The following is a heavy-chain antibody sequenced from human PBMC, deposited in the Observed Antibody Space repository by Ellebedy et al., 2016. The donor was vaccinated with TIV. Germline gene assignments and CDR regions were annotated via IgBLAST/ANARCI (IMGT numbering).Heavy chain of an antibody. V-gene: IGHV3-43*01. J-gene: IGHJ3*01. Sequence: GESLKISXPASGFTFDDHTLHWFRQAPGKGLEWVSLIPWNSRSTYYAESVKGRFTISRDNNKNSVYLQMHSLTTDDTALYYCAKAFTGSNQGADACDSWGQGTMVTVS. D-gene: IGHD1-26*01. CDR1: GFTFDDHT. CDR2: IPWNSRST. CDR3: AKAFTGSNQGADACDS.